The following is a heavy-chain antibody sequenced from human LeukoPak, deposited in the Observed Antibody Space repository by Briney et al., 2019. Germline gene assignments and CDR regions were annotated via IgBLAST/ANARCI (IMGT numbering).Heavy chain of an antibody. CDR1: GFSVTNNY. CDR2: IYSGGGT. Sequence: PGGSLLLSCAAAGFSVTNNYITCVRQAPGKGRECVSTIYSGGGTYYADSVMGRFTISRDSSKNTLYLQMNSLRVEDTALYYCARGVSGNYSPSDYWGQGTLVTVSS. D-gene: IGHD1-26*01. V-gene: IGHV3-53*01. CDR3: ARGVSGNYSPSDY. J-gene: IGHJ4*02.